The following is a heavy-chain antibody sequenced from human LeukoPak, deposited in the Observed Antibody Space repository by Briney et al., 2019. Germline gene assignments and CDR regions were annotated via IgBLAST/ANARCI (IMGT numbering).Heavy chain of an antibody. D-gene: IGHD6-13*01. CDR1: GFRFSEYY. J-gene: IGHJ6*03. Sequence: PGGSLRLSCEASGFRFSEYYMSWIRQAPGKGLEWVAYISGSGCSVFYADSVQGRFTVSRDNAKNSLNLQMNSLRVEDRALYYCARVPTSSWYPHFYYMDVWGKGIMVTVSS. V-gene: IGHV3-11*01. CDR2: ISGSGCSV. CDR3: ARVPTSSWYPHFYYMDV.